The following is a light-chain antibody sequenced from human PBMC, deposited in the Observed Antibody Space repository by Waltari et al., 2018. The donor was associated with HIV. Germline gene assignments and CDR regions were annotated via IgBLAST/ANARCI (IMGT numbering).Light chain of an antibody. CDR1: SSDVGGFNY. Sequence: QSDLTQPPSASGSPGQSVTISCTGTSSDVGGFNYVPWSQQHPGKAPKLMIYEVSKRPSGVPDRFSGSKSGNTASLTVSGLQADDEADYYCSSYAGSNNVVFGGGTKLTV. J-gene: IGLJ3*02. CDR2: EVS. CDR3: SSYAGSNNVV. V-gene: IGLV2-8*01.